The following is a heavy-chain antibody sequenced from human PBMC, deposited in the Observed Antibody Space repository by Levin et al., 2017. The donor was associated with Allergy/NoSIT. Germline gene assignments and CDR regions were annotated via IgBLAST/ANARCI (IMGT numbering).Heavy chain of an antibody. CDR1: GFTFSSYG. V-gene: IGHV3-30*03. CDR3: ARDKYYYDSSAYAIRFDY. Sequence: GESLKISCAASGFTFSSYGMHWVRQAPGKGLEWVAVISYDGSNKYYADSVKGRFTISRDNSKNTLYLQMNSLRAEDTAVYYCARDKYYYDSSAYAIRFDYWGQGTLVTVSS. D-gene: IGHD3-22*01. CDR2: ISYDGSNK. J-gene: IGHJ4*02.